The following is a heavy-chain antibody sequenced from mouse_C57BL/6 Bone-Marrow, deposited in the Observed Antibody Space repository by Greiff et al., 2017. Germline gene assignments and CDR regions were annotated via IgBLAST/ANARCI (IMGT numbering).Heavy chain of an antibody. CDR3: TRDWVGWLLPFAY. CDR2: ICSGGDYI. CDR1: GFTFSSYA. D-gene: IGHD2-3*01. Sequence: EVLLVESGEGLVKPGGSLKLSCAASGFTFSSYAMSWVRQTPEKRLEWVAYICSGGDYIYYADTVKGRFTLSRDNARNTPYLQMSSLKSEDTAMYYCTRDWVGWLLPFAYWGQGTLVTVSA. V-gene: IGHV5-9-1*02. J-gene: IGHJ3*01.